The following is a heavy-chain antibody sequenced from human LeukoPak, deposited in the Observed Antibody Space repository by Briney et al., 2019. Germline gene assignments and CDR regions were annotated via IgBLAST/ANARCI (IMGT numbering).Heavy chain of an antibody. J-gene: IGHJ4*02. CDR2: ITMNSVR. Sequence: GGSLRLSCAASGFTFNSYAMSWVRQAPGKGLEWVSYITMNSVRLYADSMKGRFTISRDNDKNSVYLQMNSLRDEDTAMYYCTRGRYQFLGPNDYWGQGSLVTVSS. CDR3: TRGRYQFLGPNDY. CDR1: GFTFNSYA. D-gene: IGHD2-2*01. V-gene: IGHV3-48*02.